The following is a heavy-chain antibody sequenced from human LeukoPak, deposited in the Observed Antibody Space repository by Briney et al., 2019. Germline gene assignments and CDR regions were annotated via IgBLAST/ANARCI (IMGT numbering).Heavy chain of an antibody. J-gene: IGHJ4*02. CDR2: IWYDGSNK. V-gene: IGHV3-33*01. D-gene: IGHD4-17*01. Sequence: GGALRLSCAASGFTFSSYGMPRGRQAPGKGLEGVAVIWYDGSNKYYADSVKGRFTISRDNSKNTLFLQMNSLRAEDTAVYYCARKPLSYSDYEVDYWGQGTLVTVSS. CDR3: ARKPLSYSDYEVDY. CDR1: GFTFSSYG.